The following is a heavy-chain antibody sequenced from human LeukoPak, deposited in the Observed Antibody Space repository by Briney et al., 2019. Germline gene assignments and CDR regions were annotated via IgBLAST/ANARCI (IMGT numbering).Heavy chain of an antibody. CDR2: ISGSGGRT. J-gene: IGHJ4*02. D-gene: IGHD6-13*01. V-gene: IGHV3-23*01. CDR1: GFTFSSYA. CDR3: AARSNNWYVLDY. Sequence: GGSLRLSCAASGFTFSSYAMSWVRQAPGKGLEWVSGISGSGGRTYYADSVKGRFTISRDDSKNTLYLQMNSLRAEDTAVYYCAARSNNWYVLDYWGQGTLVTVSS.